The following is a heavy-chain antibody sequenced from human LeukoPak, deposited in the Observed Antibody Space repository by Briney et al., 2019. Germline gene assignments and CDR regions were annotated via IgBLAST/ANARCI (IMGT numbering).Heavy chain of an antibody. CDR1: GFTFTYAW. J-gene: IGHJ4*02. V-gene: IGHV3-15*01. D-gene: IGHD4-23*01. Sequence: PGGSLRLSCEASGFTFTYAWMNWDRQAPGKGPEWVGHITSGGTTDYAAPVKGRFTISRENSKNTVYLQMNSLKMEDTAMYYCIADVPTLDTQLDYWGQGTLVTVSS. CDR3: IADVPTLDTQLDY. CDR2: ITSGGTT.